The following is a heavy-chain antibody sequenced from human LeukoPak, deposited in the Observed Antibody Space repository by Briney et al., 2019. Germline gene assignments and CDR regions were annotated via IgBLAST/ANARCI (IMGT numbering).Heavy chain of an antibody. CDR1: GGTFSSYA. CDR2: IIPIFGTA. CDR3: ARASRYCSSTSCYPGYYMDV. V-gene: IGHV1-69*05. J-gene: IGHJ6*03. D-gene: IGHD2-2*01. Sequence: ASVKVSCKASGGTFSSYAISWVRQAPGQGLEWMGGIIPIFGTANYAQKFQGRVTITTDESTSTAYMELSSLRSEDTAVYYCARASRYCSSTSCYPGYYMDVWGKGTTVTVSS.